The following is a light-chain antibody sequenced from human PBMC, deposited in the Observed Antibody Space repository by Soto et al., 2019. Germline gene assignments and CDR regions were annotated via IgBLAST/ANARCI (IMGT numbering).Light chain of an antibody. Sequence: QSVLTQPPSVSGAPGQRVTISCTGSSSNIGADYDVHSYQQLPGTAPKLLIYVNTNRPSGVPDRFSGSKSGTSASLAITGLQAEDEADYYCQSYDSSLSAVVFGGGTKLTVL. V-gene: IGLV1-40*01. CDR3: QSYDSSLSAVV. CDR1: SSNIGADYD. CDR2: VNT. J-gene: IGLJ2*01.